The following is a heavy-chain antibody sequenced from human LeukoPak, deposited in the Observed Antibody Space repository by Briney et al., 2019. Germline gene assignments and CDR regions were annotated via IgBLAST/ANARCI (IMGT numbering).Heavy chain of an antibody. CDR3: ARTGGKSRNYSGMDV. J-gene: IGHJ6*02. Sequence: GSLRLSCAASGFTFNNYAMTWVRQPPGKGLEWIGEINHSGSTNYNPSLKSRITISLDRSKNQFSLKLSSVTAADTAVYYCARTGGKSRNYSGMDVWGQGTTVTVSS. CDR2: INHSGST. CDR1: GFTFNNYA. V-gene: IGHV4-34*01. D-gene: IGHD4-23*01.